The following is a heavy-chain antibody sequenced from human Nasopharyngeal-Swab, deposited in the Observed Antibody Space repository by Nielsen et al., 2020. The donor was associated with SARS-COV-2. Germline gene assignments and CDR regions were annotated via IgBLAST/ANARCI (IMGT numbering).Heavy chain of an antibody. J-gene: IGHJ1*01. D-gene: IGHD2-2*01. CDR2: IYYSGST. CDR1: GGSISSGGYY. CDR3: ARDLGGGYCTTTNCPGS. Sequence: SEILSLTCTVSGGSISSGGYYWSWIRQHPGKGLEWIGYIYYSGSTYYNPSLKSRVTLLIDKSKNQFSLNLSSVTAADTAVYYCARDLGGGYCTTTNCPGSWGQGTLVTVSS. V-gene: IGHV4-31*03.